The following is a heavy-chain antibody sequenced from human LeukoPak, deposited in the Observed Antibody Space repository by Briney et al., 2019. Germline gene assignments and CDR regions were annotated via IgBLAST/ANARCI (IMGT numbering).Heavy chain of an antibody. D-gene: IGHD2-21*02. CDR3: ARVRGFRFPPTADY. CDR1: GGSISSYY. Sequence: PSETLSLTCTVSGGSISSYYWSWIRQPPGKGLERIGYIYYSGSTNYNPSLKSRVTISVDTSKNQFSLKLSSVTAADTAVYYCARVRGFRFPPTADYWGQGTLVTVSS. J-gene: IGHJ4*02. CDR2: IYYSGST. V-gene: IGHV4-59*01.